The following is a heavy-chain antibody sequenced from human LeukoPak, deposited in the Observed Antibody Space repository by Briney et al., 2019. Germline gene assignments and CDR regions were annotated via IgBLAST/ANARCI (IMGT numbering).Heavy chain of an antibody. Sequence: GGSLRLSCAAPGFTFSSYAMSWVRQAPGKGLEWVSAISGSGGSTYYADSVKGRFTTSRDNSKNTLYLQMNSLRAEDTAVYYCAKDTSNSGYDVTFDYWGQGTLVTVSS. J-gene: IGHJ4*02. D-gene: IGHD5-12*01. CDR1: GFTFSSYA. CDR3: AKDTSNSGYDVTFDY. V-gene: IGHV3-23*01. CDR2: ISGSGGST.